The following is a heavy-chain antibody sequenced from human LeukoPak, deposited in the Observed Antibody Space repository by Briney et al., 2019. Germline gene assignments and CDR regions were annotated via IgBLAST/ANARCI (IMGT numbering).Heavy chain of an antibody. CDR3: AVGYGYLWG. CDR1: GVSVSSNSAA. CDR2: TYYRSRWYN. D-gene: IGHD5-18*01. V-gene: IGHV6-1*01. Sequence: SQTLSLTCAISGVSVSSNSAAWNWIRQAPSRGLEWLGRTYYRSRWYNGYAPSVISRITINPDTSKNQFSLQLNSVTPEDTAVYYCAVGYGYLWGWGQGILVTVSS. J-gene: IGHJ4*02.